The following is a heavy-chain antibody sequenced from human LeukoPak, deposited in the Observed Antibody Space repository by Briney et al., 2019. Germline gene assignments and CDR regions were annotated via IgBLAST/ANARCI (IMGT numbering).Heavy chain of an antibody. V-gene: IGHV3-21*01. D-gene: IGHD1-26*01. CDR3: ARESGSYDY. J-gene: IGHJ4*02. CDR1: GFIFSTYS. Sequence: GGSLRLPCAASGFIFSTYSMNWVRQAPGKGLEWVSSISTSSSYIYYADSVKGRFTISRDNAKDSLYLQMNSLRAEDTAVYYCARESGSYDYWGQGTLVTVSS. CDR2: ISTSSSYI.